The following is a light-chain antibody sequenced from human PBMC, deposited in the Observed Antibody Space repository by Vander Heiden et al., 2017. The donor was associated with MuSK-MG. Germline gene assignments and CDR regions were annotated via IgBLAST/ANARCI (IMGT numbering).Light chain of an antibody. CDR1: SGDFGGYNF. V-gene: IGLV2-14*04. Sequence: HSLTVACTGTSGDFGGYNFVSWYQQHPGKAPKLIIYDVSDRPSGVSNRFSASKSGKNASTLTSGLQAENDADDYCRQSTDTRSLVFGGGTKLTVL. CDR3: RQSTDTRSLV. CDR2: DVS. J-gene: IGLJ2*01.